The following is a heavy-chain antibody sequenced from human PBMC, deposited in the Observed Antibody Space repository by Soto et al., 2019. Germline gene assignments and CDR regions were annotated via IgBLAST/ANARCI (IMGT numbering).Heavy chain of an antibody. V-gene: IGHV1-8*01. CDR2: MNPNSGNT. D-gene: IGHD3-22*01. Sequence: ASVKVSCKASGYTFTSYDINWVRQATGQGLEWMGWMNPNSGNTGYAQKFQGRVTMTRNTSISTAYMELSSLRVDDTAVYYCANYYDSSGYPYGFFQHWGQGTLVTVSS. CDR3: ANYYDSSGYPYGFFQH. CDR1: GYTFTSYD. J-gene: IGHJ1*01.